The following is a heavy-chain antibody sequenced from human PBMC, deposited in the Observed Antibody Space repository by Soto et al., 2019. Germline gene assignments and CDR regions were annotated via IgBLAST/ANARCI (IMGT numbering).Heavy chain of an antibody. CDR1: GFPFTTYG. CDR3: VGGQYYFDY. D-gene: IGHD3-10*01. CDR2: ISDDGSNT. J-gene: IGHJ4*02. V-gene: IGHV3-30*03. Sequence: QVQLVESGGGVVQPGRSLRLSCAASGFPFTTYGMHWVGEGPDKGLEWVAVISDDGSNTYYADYVKGRFTISRDNSKNPLYLQMNSLRPEDTALYYCVGGQYYFDYRGPGTLVTVSS.